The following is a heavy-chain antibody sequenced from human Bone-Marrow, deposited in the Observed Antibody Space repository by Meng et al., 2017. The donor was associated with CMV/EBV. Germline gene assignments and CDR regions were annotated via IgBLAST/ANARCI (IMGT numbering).Heavy chain of an antibody. CDR3: ARDQSSGWYTLQSGYGMDV. D-gene: IGHD6-19*01. CDR2: ISYDGSNK. J-gene: IGHJ6*02. CDR1: GFTFSSYA. Sequence: GGSPRLSCAASGFTFSSYAMHWVRQAPGKGLEWVAVISYDGSNKYYADSVKGRFTISRDNSKNTLYLQMNSLRAEDTAVYYCARDQSSGWYTLQSGYGMDVWGQGTTVTVSS. V-gene: IGHV3-30-3*01.